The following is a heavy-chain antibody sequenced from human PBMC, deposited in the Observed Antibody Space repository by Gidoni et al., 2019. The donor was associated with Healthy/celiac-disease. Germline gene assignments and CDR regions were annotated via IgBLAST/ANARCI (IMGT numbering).Heavy chain of an antibody. J-gene: IGHJ4*02. D-gene: IGHD2-15*01. CDR2: ISGSGGST. CDR3: AKDVVGPQYHQYLWGVDY. V-gene: IGHV3-23*04. Sequence: EVQLVESGGGLLQPGGSLRLSCAASGFTFSSYARSWVRQDPGNGRGWGEAISGSGGSTYDADAVKGRFTIARDKSKNTLYLQMNSLRAEDTAVYYCAKDVVGPQYHQYLWGVDYWGQGTLVTVSS. CDR1: GFTFSSYA.